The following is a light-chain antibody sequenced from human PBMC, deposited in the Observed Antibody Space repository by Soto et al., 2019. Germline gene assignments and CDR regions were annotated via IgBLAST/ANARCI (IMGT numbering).Light chain of an antibody. J-gene: IGKJ2*01. CDR1: QSLSYW. CDR3: QQYDRFPYT. Sequence: DIQMTQSPSTLSATEGDTVTITCRASQSLSYWLAWYQQKPGQAPKLLIHKASTLESGVPSRFSGSGSGTEFTLTISSLQPDDFATFYCQQYDRFPYTFGQGTKLEIK. CDR2: KAS. V-gene: IGKV1-5*03.